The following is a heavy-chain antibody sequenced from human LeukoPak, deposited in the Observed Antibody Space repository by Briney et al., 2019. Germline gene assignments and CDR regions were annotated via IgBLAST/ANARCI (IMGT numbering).Heavy chain of an antibody. V-gene: IGHV3-7*01. Sequence: PGGSLRLSCAVSGFTFSSYWMSWVRQAPGKGLEWVANIKQDGSEKYYVDSVKGRFTISRDNAKNSLYLQMSSLRGEDTAVYYCARDLNSGLDYWGQGPLVTVSS. J-gene: IGHJ4*02. CDR1: GFTFSSYW. CDR2: IKQDGSEK. D-gene: IGHD5-12*01. CDR3: ARDLNSGLDY.